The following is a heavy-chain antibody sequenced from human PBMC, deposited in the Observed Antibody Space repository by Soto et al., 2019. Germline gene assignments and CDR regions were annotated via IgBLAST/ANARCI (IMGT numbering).Heavy chain of an antibody. CDR1: GFNFNIHA. CDR2: MSPGGNSQ. D-gene: IGHD1-26*01. Sequence: PGGSLRLSCAAPGFNFNIHALHWIRQAPGEGLEWVAVMSPGGNSQYYADSVKGRFTISRDNAKNSLYLQMNSLRAEDTAVYYCARDRIVRDYYGMALWGQVTTVPVPS. V-gene: IGHV3-30-3*01. CDR3: ARDRIVRDYYGMAL. J-gene: IGHJ6*01.